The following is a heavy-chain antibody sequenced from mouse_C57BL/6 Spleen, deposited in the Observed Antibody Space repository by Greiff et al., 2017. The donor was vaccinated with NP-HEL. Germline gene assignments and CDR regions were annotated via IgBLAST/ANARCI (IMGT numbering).Heavy chain of an antibody. V-gene: IGHV1-15*01. J-gene: IGHJ3*01. CDR3: TPFAY. CDR1: GYTFTDYE. Sequence: VKLQQSGAELVRPGASVTLSCKASGYTFTDYEMHWVKQTPVHGLEWIGAIDPETGGTAYNQKFKGKAILTADKSSSTAYMELRSLTSKDSAVYYCTPFAYWGQGTLVTVSA. CDR2: IDPETGGT.